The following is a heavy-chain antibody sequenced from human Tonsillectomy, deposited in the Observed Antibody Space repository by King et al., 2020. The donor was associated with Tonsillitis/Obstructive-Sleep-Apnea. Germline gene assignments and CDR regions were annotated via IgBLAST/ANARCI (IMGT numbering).Heavy chain of an antibody. CDR3: ARDGGRNAFDI. Sequence: VQLVESGGDLVQPGGSLRLSCAASGFTVSNNYMSWVRQAPGKGLEWVSVIYSGAGTYYADSVKGRFTISRDNSKNTRYFQMNSLRAEDTAVYYCARDGGRNAFDIWGQGTMVTVSS. V-gene: IGHV3-66*01. J-gene: IGHJ3*02. CDR2: IYSGAGT. D-gene: IGHD3-3*01. CDR1: GFTVSNNY.